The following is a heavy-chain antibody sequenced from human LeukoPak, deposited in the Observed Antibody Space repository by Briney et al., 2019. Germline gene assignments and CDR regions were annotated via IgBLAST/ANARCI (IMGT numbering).Heavy chain of an antibody. Sequence: ASVKVSCKASGYTFISYDINWVRQATGQGREWMGWMNPNSGNTGYAQKFQGRVTMTRNTSISTAYMELSSLRSEDTAVYYCARATRYCSSTSCWYYFDYWGQGTLVTVSS. CDR3: ARATRYCSSTSCWYYFDY. V-gene: IGHV1-8*01. CDR2: MNPNSGNT. CDR1: GYTFISYD. J-gene: IGHJ4*02. D-gene: IGHD2-2*01.